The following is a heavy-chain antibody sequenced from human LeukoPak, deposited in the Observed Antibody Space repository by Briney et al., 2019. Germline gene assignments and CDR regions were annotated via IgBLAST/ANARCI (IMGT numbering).Heavy chain of an antibody. Sequence: PSETLSLTCTVSGGSISSGGYYWSWIRQPPGKGLEWIGYIYYSGSTNYNPSLKSRVTISVDTSKNQFSLKLSSMTAADTAVYYCARGVGIAAAGADSPFDYWGQGTLVTVSS. J-gene: IGHJ4*02. CDR2: IYYSGST. V-gene: IGHV4-61*08. CDR1: GGSISSGGYY. CDR3: ARGVGIAAAGADSPFDY. D-gene: IGHD6-13*01.